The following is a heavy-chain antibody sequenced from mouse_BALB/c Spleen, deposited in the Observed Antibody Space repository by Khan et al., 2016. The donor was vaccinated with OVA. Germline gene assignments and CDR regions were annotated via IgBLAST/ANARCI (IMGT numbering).Heavy chain of an antibody. V-gene: IGHV2-6-1*01. CDR1: GFSLTTYG. J-gene: IGHJ4*01. Sequence: QVQLKESGPGLAAPSQSLSITCTISGFSLTTYGVHWVRQPPGKGLVWLVVIWSDGTTNYNSALKSRLTITKDNSQSQVFLKMNSLQTDDTALYFCARQPYYHYNIMDYWGQGTSVTVSS. D-gene: IGHD2-10*01. CDR2: IWSDGTT. CDR3: ARQPYYHYNIMDY.